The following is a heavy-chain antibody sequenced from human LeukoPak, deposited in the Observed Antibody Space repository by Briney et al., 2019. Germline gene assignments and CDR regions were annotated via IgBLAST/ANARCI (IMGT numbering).Heavy chain of an antibody. CDR1: GGSISSSSYY. Sequence: PSETLSLTCTVSGGSISSSSYYWGWIRQPPGKGLEWIGSIYYSGSTNYNPSLKSRVTISVDTSKNQFSLKLSSVTAADTAVYYCARVRDSSGWYGGLGYWYFDLWGRGTLVTVSS. V-gene: IGHV4-39*07. J-gene: IGHJ2*01. D-gene: IGHD6-19*01. CDR2: IYYSGST. CDR3: ARVRDSSGWYGGLGYWYFDL.